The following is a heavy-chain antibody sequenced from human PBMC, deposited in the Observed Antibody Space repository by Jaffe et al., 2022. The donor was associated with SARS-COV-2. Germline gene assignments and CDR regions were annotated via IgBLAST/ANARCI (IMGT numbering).Heavy chain of an antibody. J-gene: IGHJ4*02. CDR1: GFTFSDYY. CDR2: ISNIGNTM. CDR3: ARARYSSGYYDDY. V-gene: IGHV3-11*01. D-gene: IGHD6-19*01. Sequence: QVQLVESGGGLVKPGGSLRLSCAASGFTFSDYYMSWIRQAPGKGLEWVSYISNIGNTMYYADSVKGRFTISRDNAKNSLFLQMDSLRAEDTAVYYCARARYSSGYYDDYWGQGTLVTVSS.